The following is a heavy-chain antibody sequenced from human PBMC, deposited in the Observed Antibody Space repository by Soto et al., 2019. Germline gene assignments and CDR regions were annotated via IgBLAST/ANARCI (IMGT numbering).Heavy chain of an antibody. V-gene: IGHV3-21*01. CDR3: ARDLQKRKQWPIYFDY. J-gene: IGHJ4*02. CDR1: GFTFSSYS. CDR2: ISSSSSYI. Sequence: PGGSLRLSCAASGFTFSSYSMNWVRQAPGKGLEWVSSISSSSSYIYYADSVKGRFTISRDNAKNSLYLQMNSLRAEDTAVYYCARDLQKRKQWPIYFDYWGQGTLVTVSS. D-gene: IGHD6-19*01.